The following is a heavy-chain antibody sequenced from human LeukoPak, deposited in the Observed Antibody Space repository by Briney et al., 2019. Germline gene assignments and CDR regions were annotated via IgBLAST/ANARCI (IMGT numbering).Heavy chain of an antibody. D-gene: IGHD3-10*01. J-gene: IGHJ3*02. Sequence: GGSLRLSCAASGFTFSSYAMHWVRQAPGKGLEWVAVISYDGSNKYYADSVKGRFTISRDNSKNTLYLQMNSLRAEDTAVYYCARDSEVRGVIDAFDIWGQGTMVTVSS. CDR2: ISYDGSNK. V-gene: IGHV3-30*04. CDR1: GFTFSSYA. CDR3: ARDSEVRGVIDAFDI.